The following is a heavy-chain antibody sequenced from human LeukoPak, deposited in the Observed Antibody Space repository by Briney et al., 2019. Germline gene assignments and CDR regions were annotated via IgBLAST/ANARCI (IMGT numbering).Heavy chain of an antibody. J-gene: IGHJ3*02. CDR3: ARALDAYCGGDCYAGHAFDI. Sequence: GGSLRLSCAASGFNLSNYSMSWVREAPGKGLEWVSNISSSGSTIYYTDSVKGRFIISRDNARNSLYLQMNSLRAEDTVVYYCARALDAYCGGDCYAGHAFDIWGQGTMVTVSS. CDR1: GFNLSNYS. D-gene: IGHD2-21*02. CDR2: ISSSGSTI. V-gene: IGHV3-48*04.